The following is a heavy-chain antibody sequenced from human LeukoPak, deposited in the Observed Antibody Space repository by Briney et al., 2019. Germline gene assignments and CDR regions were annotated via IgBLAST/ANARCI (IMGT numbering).Heavy chain of an antibody. D-gene: IGHD3-3*01. CDR2: ISGSGGST. CDR3: ASPLRFLEWLDAFDI. J-gene: IGHJ3*02. CDR1: GFTFSSYA. V-gene: IGHV3-23*01. Sequence: GGSLRLSCAASGFTFSSYAMSWVRQAPGKGLEWVSAISGSGGSTYYADSVKGRFTISRDNSKNTLYLQMNSLRAEDTAVYYCASPLRFLEWLDAFDIWGQGTMVTVSS.